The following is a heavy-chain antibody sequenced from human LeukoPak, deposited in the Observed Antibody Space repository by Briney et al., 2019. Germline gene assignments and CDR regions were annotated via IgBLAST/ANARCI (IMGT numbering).Heavy chain of an antibody. Sequence: ASVKVSCKASGYTFTGYYMHCVRLAPGQGLEWMGWINPNSGGTNYAQKFQGRVTMTRDTSISTAYMELNRLRSDDTAVYYCAPTGRGGPYYFDYWGQGTLVTVSS. J-gene: IGHJ4*02. D-gene: IGHD1-14*01. CDR3: APTGRGGPYYFDY. CDR1: GYTFTGYY. CDR2: INPNSGGT. V-gene: IGHV1-2*02.